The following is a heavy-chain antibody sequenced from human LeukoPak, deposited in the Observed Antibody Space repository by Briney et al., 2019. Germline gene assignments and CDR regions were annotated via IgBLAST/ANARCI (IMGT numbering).Heavy chain of an antibody. CDR2: INHSGST. V-gene: IGHV4-34*01. J-gene: IGHJ4*02. CDR3: ASTSPLDYDSSGFDY. Sequence: SETLSLTCAVYGGSFSGYYWSWIRQPPGKGLEWIGEINHSGSTNYNPSLKSRVTISVDTSKNQFSLKLSSVTAADTAVYYCASTSPLDYDSSGFDYWGQGTLVTASS. D-gene: IGHD3-22*01. CDR1: GGSFSGYY.